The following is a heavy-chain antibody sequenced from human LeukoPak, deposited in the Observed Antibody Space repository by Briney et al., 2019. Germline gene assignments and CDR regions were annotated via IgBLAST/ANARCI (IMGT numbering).Heavy chain of an antibody. CDR3: ASGARPNYYGSGSYFFWFDP. Sequence: ASVKVSCKASGYTFTSYYMHWVRQAPGQGLEWMGIINPSGGSTSYAQKFQGRVTMTRDTSTSTVYMELSSLRSEDTAVYYCASGARPNYYGSGSYFFWFDPWGQGTLVTVSS. D-gene: IGHD3-10*01. CDR2: INPSGGST. V-gene: IGHV1-46*01. J-gene: IGHJ5*02. CDR1: GYTFTSYY.